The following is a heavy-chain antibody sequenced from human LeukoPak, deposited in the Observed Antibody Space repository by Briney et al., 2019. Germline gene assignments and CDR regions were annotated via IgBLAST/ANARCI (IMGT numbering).Heavy chain of an antibody. V-gene: IGHV3-30-3*01. D-gene: IGHD6-13*01. J-gene: IGHJ3*02. CDR1: GFTFSSYA. CDR2: ISYDGSNK. CDR3: ARDPHSSSWSMRGAFDI. Sequence: PGRSLRLSCAASGFTFSSYAMHWVRQAPGKGLEWVAVISYDGSNKYYADSVKGRFTISRDNSKNTLYLQMNSLRAEDTAVYYCARDPHSSSWSMRGAFDIWGQGTMVTVSS.